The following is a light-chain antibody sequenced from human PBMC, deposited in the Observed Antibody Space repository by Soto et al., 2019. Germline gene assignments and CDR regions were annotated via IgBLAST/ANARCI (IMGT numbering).Light chain of an antibody. CDR2: DVS. Sequence: QSVLTQPASVSGSPGQSITIPCTGTSSDIGGYNYVSWYLQHPGKVPKLLIYDVSNRPSGVSNRFSGSKSGNTASLTISGLQAEDEADYYCSSYTSSVSRYVFGGGTKLTVL. CDR1: SSDIGGYNY. J-gene: IGLJ2*01. V-gene: IGLV2-14*01. CDR3: SSYTSSVSRYV.